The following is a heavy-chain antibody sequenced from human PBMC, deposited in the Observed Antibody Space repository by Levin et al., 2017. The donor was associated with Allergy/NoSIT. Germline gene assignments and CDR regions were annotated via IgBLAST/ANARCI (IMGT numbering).Heavy chain of an antibody. CDR1: GFTFDDYV. D-gene: IGHD6-13*01. CDR2: INWNSDSI. V-gene: IGHV3-9*01. CDR3: AKGGTLNGVWYGRYEN. J-gene: IGHJ4*02. Sequence: GGSLRLSCAASGFTFDDYVMHWVRQAPGKGLEWVSGINWNSDSIGYADSVKGRFTISRDNAKNSVYLQMNSLRAEDTAFYYCAKGGTLNGVWYGRYENWGQGTLVTVSS.